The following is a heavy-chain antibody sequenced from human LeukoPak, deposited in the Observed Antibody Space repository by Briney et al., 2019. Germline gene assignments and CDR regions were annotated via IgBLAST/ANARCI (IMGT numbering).Heavy chain of an antibody. J-gene: IGHJ3*02. CDR1: GFTFSSYA. CDR2: INGGAYST. CDR3: ARNSSGFKLGDAFDI. V-gene: IGHV3-23*01. Sequence: PGGSLRLSCAASGFTFSSYAMTWVRQAPGKGLEWISAINGGAYSTSYADSVKGRFPISRDNSKNTLYLQMNSLRAEDTAVYYCARNSSGFKLGDAFDIWGQGTLVTVSS. D-gene: IGHD3-22*01.